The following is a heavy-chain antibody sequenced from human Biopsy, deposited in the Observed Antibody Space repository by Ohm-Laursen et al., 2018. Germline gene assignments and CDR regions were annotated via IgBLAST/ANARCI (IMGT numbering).Heavy chain of an antibody. CDR3: AREAAIIDPRTRAFDY. Sequence: SQTLSLTCTVSGGSISRYQWTWIRQPPGKGLEWIGYLYNTGGTNYNPSLKSRVTISVDTSKNQFSLKLRSATAADTAVYYCAREAAIIDPRTRAFDYWGQGTLVTVSS. V-gene: IGHV4-59*01. CDR2: LYNTGGT. J-gene: IGHJ4*02. CDR1: GGSISRYQ. D-gene: IGHD6-25*01.